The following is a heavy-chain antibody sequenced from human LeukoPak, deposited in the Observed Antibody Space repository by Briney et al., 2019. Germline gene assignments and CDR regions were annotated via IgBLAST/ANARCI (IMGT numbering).Heavy chain of an antibody. CDR2: IWYDGSNK. V-gene: IGHV3-33*01. J-gene: IGHJ4*02. CDR3: ARGPWVVPAAMDMVFDY. D-gene: IGHD2-2*01. CDR1: GFTFSSYG. Sequence: PGRSLRLSCAASGFTFSSYGMHWVRQAPGKGLEWMAVIWYDGSNKYYADSVKGRFTISRDNSKNTLYLQMNSLRAEDTAVYYCARGPWVVPAAMDMVFDYWGQGTLVTVSS.